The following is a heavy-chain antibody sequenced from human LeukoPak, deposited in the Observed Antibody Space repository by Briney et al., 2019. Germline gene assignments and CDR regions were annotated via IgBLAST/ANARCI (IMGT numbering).Heavy chain of an antibody. CDR2: ISSSSTTI. CDR3: ARGRLPHDY. V-gene: IGHV3-48*02. Sequence: AGGPLRLSCAASGFTFSTYSMNWVRQAPGRGLEWVSYISSSSTTIYYADSVKGRFTISRDNAKNSLYLQMNSLRDEDTAVYYCARGRLPHDYWGQGTLVTASS. J-gene: IGHJ4*02. D-gene: IGHD2-21*01. CDR1: GFTFSTYS.